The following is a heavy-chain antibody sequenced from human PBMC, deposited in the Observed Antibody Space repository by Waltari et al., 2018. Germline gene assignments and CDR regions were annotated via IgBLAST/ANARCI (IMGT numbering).Heavy chain of an antibody. D-gene: IGHD3-22*01. J-gene: IGHJ1*01. CDR1: GGSISSGSYY. V-gene: IGHV4-61*02. CDR2: IYTSGST. Sequence: QLQLQASGPGLVKPSQTLSLTCTAPGGSISSGSYYWSWIRQPAGKGLEWIGRIYTSGSTNYNPSLKSRVTISVDTSKNQFSLKLSSVTAADTAVYYCARETTYYYDSNGFQHWGQGTLVTVSS. CDR3: ARETTYYYDSNGFQH.